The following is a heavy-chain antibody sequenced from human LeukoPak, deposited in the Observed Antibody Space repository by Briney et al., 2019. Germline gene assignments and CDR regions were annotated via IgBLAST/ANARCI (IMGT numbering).Heavy chain of an antibody. D-gene: IGHD6-25*01. V-gene: IGHV3-48*02. Sequence: GGSLRLSCAASGFTFSSYSMIWVRQAPGKGLEWVSYISSSSSTTYYADSVKGRFTISRDNAKNSLYLHMNSLRDEDTAVYYCAKDEWQRLAIDHWGQGTLVTVSS. J-gene: IGHJ4*02. CDR1: GFTFSSYS. CDR3: AKDEWQRLAIDH. CDR2: ISSSSSTT.